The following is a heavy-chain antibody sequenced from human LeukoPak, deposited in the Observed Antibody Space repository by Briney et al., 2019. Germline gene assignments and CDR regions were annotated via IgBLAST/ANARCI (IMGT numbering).Heavy chain of an antibody. V-gene: IGHV4-59*12. CDR3: GRNFEASSTWYIQY. J-gene: IGHJ1*01. D-gene: IGHD2-2*01. CDR1: GASIHDDH. CDR2: VYYRGSA. Sequence: SETLSLTCTVSGASIHDDHFTWIRQPPGRGLEWIGFVYYRGSAKYNPSLESRVTISVDTSKKQISLILKSVTAADTAVYYCGRNFEASSTWYIQYWGQGSLVTVSS.